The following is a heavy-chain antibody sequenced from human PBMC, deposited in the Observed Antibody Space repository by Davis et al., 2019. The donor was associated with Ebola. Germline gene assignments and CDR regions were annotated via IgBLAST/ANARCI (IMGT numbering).Heavy chain of an antibody. J-gene: IGHJ6*02. CDR3: ARVKVPTPNYYYMDV. CDR2: TYSLSQWYH. D-gene: IGHD2-15*01. Sequence: PSATLSLTCAISGALFSRVVWNWIRQSPSRGLEWLGSTYSLSQWYHDYAVSVKSRITINPDTSKNQFSLQLNSVAPEDTAVYYCARVKVPTPNYYYMDVWGQGTTVTVSS. CDR1: GALFSRVV. V-gene: IGHV6-1*01.